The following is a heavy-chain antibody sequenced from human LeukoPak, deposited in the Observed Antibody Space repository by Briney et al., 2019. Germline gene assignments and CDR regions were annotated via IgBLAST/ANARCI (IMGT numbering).Heavy chain of an antibody. CDR3: ARSGGTTENYYYYYYMDV. Sequence: ASVKVSCKASGYTFTSYGISWVRQAPGQGLEWMGWISAYNGNTNYAQKLQGRVTMTIDTSTSTAYMELSSLRSEDTAVYYCARSGGTTENYYYYYYMDVWGKGTTVTVSS. D-gene: IGHD1-1*01. J-gene: IGHJ6*03. V-gene: IGHV1-18*01. CDR1: GYTFTSYG. CDR2: ISAYNGNT.